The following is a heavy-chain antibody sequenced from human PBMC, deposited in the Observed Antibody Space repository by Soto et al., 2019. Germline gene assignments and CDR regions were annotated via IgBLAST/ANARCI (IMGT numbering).Heavy chain of an antibody. CDR3: ARPEYYYDSSGYYLFDI. J-gene: IGHJ3*02. D-gene: IGHD3-22*01. Sequence: ASVKVSCKASGGTFSSYAISWVRQAPGQGLEWMGGIIPILGIANYAQKFQGRVTITADKSTSTAYMELSSLRSEDTAVYYCARPEYYYDSSGYYLFDIWGQGTMGTVSS. CDR2: IIPILGIA. V-gene: IGHV1-69*10. CDR1: GGTFSSYA.